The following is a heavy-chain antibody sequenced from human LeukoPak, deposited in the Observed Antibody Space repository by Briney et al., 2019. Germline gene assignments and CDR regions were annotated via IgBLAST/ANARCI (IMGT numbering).Heavy chain of an antibody. CDR1: GFIFNSYG. CDR3: AKDITIFGVAEYYFDY. V-gene: IGHV3-33*06. CDR2: IWYDGSNK. D-gene: IGHD3-3*01. J-gene: IGHJ4*02. Sequence: GGSLRLSCAASGFIFNSYGMHWVRQAPGKGLEWVALIWYDGSNKYYTDTVKGRFTISRDNSKNTLYLQMNSLRAEDTAVYYCAKDITIFGVAEYYFDYWGQGTLVTVSS.